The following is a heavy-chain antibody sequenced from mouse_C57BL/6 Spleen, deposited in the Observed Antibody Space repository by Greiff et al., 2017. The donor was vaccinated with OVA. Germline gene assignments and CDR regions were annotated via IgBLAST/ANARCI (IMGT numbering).Heavy chain of an antibody. V-gene: IGHV5-9-1*02. D-gene: IGHD1-1*01. CDR2: ISSGGDYI. CDR1: GFTFSSYA. CDR3: TGGKPYFDY. Sequence: EVKVVESGEGLVKPGGSLKLSCAASGFTFSSYAMSWVRQTPEKRLEWVAYISSGGDYIYYADTVKGRFTISRDNARNTLYLQMSSLKSEDTAMYYCTGGKPYFDYWGQGTTLTVSS. J-gene: IGHJ2*01.